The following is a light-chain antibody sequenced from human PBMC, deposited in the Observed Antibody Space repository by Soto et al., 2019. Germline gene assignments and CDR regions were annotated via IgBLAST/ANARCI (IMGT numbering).Light chain of an antibody. CDR2: GAS. J-gene: IGKJ1*01. CDR1: QSVSTS. CDR3: QQSKDWPTT. V-gene: IGKV3-15*01. Sequence: ENVLTQSRATLSVSPGQRASLSCRASQSVSTSLAWYHQKPGQAPSLLVYGASNWATGIPARFSGSGAGTDFTLTITSLQSEDFGVYFCQQSKDWPTTFGQGTKVDIK.